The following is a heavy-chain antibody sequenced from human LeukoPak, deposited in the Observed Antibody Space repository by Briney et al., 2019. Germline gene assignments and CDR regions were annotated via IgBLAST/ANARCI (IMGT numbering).Heavy chain of an antibody. CDR2: IISSSSTL. CDR1: GFTFSNYG. CDR3: ARDRGYDSTGLGMDA. Sequence: PGGSLRLSCAAFGFTFSNYGMNWVRQAPGKGLEWIAYIISSSSTLYYADSVKGRFTISRDNARNLLYLQMNSLRAEDTAVYYCARDRGYDSTGLGMDAWGQGTTVTVSS. D-gene: IGHD3-22*01. J-gene: IGHJ6*02. V-gene: IGHV3-48*04.